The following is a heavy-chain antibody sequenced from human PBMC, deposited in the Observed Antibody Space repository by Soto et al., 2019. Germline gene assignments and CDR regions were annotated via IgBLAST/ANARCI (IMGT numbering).Heavy chain of an antibody. CDR2: LIPIFGTA. D-gene: IGHD3-22*01. V-gene: IGHV1-69*01. CDR3: ARGWGYDSNDYYYAY. CDR1: GGTFSRHA. J-gene: IGHJ4*02. Sequence: QVQLVQSGAEVRKTGSSVKVSCKASGGTFSRHAISWVRQAPGQGLEWMGGLIPIFGTANHAQKFQGRVTIIADESTSTVYMELSSLRSEDTAMYYCARGWGYDSNDYYYAYWGQGTLVIVSS.